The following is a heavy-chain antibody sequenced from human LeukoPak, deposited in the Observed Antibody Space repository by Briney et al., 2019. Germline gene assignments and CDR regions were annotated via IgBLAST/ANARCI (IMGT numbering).Heavy chain of an antibody. CDR2: IYYSGST. J-gene: IGHJ6*03. D-gene: IGHD1-26*01. CDR1: GGSISSYY. V-gene: IGHV4-59*01. Sequence: PSETLSLTCTVSGGSISSYYWSWIRQPPGKGLEWIGYIYYSGSTNYNPSLKSRVTISVDTSKNQFSLKLSSVTAADTAVYYCARLGGSELYYYYYYMDVWGKGTTVTVSS. CDR3: ARLGGSELYYYYYYMDV.